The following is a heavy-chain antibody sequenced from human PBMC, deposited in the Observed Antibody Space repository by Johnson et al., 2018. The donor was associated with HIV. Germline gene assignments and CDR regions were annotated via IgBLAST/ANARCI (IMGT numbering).Heavy chain of an antibody. Sequence: VQLVESGGGLVQPGGSLRLSCAASGFTFSSFWMHWVRQAPGKGLVWVSSINSDGSSTSYADSVKGRFMISRDNAKKTLNLQMNSLRAEDTAVYYCARACRDGYTCDAFDIWGQGTMVTVSS. J-gene: IGHJ3*02. D-gene: IGHD5-24*01. V-gene: IGHV3-74*02. CDR1: GFTFSSFW. CDR3: ARACRDGYTCDAFDI. CDR2: INSDGSST.